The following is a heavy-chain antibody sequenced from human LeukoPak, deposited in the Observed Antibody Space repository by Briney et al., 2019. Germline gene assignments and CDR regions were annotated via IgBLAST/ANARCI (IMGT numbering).Heavy chain of an antibody. J-gene: IGHJ4*02. CDR1: GYTFTNYA. D-gene: IGHD2-15*01. CDR3: ARVGAALSLTDH. CDR2: ISAYNGSR. Sequence: ASVRVSCKASGYTFTNYAMNWVRQAPGQGLEWMGWISAYNGSRNYKQKFQGRVTLTADTSTSTAYMELRSLRYDDTAVYYCARVGAALSLTDHWGQGTLVTVSS. V-gene: IGHV1-18*01.